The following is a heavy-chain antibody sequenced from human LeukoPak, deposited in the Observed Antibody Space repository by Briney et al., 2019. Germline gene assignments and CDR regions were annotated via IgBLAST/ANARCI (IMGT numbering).Heavy chain of an antibody. V-gene: IGHV4-31*03. CDR1: GGSVSCGSHY. CDR3: ARAGIYFGSGSYYYSFDS. J-gene: IGHJ4*02. CDR2: IYHSGST. D-gene: IGHD3-10*01. Sequence: SQTLSLTCTVSGGSVSCGSHYWSWLRQHPGRGLEWLGYIYHSGSTFYNASLKSRLTMSVDTSKNQFSMTLSSVTAADTALYYCARAGIYFGSGSYYYSFDSWGQGTLVTVSS.